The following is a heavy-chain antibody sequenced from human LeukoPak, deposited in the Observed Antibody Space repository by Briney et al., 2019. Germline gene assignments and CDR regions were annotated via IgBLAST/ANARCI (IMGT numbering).Heavy chain of an antibody. Sequence: SETLSLTCAVYGGSFSGYYWSWIRQPPGKGLEWIGSIYHSGSTYYNPSLKSRVTISVDTSKNQFSLKLSSVTAADTAVYYCAREWNGNYFDYWGQGTLVTVSS. CDR1: GGSFSGYY. V-gene: IGHV4-34*01. J-gene: IGHJ4*02. CDR3: AREWNGNYFDY. D-gene: IGHD1-1*01. CDR2: IYHSGST.